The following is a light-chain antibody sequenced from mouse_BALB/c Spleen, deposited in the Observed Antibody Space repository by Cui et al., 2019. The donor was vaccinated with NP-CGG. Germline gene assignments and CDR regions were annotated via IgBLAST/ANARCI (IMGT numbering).Light chain of an antibody. CDR1: TGAVTTTNY. V-gene: IGLV1*01. CDR3: ALWYSNHWV. Sequence: VLSQGSALTTSPGETVTLTCRSSTGAVTTTNYANWVQEKPDHLFTGLIGGTNNRAPGVPARFSGSLIGDKAALTITGAQTEDEAIYFCALWYSNHWVFGGGTKLTVL. J-gene: IGLJ1*01. CDR2: GTN.